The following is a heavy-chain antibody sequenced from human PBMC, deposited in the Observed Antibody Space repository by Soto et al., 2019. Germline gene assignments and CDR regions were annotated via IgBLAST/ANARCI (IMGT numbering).Heavy chain of an antibody. D-gene: IGHD5-12*01. CDR2: IYYSGST. Sequence: QVQLQESGPGLVKPSETLSLTCTVSGDSISSYYWSWIRQPPGKGLEWIGYIYYSGSTNYNPSLKSRVTISVDTSKNQFSLKLSSVTAADTAVYYCARASGYDPHRFDYWGQGTLVTVSS. J-gene: IGHJ4*02. CDR1: GDSISSYY. CDR3: ARASGYDPHRFDY. V-gene: IGHV4-59*01.